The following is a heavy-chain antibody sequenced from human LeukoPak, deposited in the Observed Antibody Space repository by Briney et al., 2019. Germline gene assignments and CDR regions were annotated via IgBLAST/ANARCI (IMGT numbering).Heavy chain of an antibody. D-gene: IGHD5-24*01. CDR2: INHSGST. V-gene: IGHV4-34*01. CDR1: GFTFGDYA. CDR3: ARGRDGYNTPRFDY. Sequence: PGGSLRLSCTASGFTFGDYAMSWIRQPPGKGLEWIGEINHSGSTNYNPSLKSRVTISVDTSKNQFSLKLSSVTAADTAVYYCARGRDGYNTPRFDYWGQGTLVTVSS. J-gene: IGHJ4*02.